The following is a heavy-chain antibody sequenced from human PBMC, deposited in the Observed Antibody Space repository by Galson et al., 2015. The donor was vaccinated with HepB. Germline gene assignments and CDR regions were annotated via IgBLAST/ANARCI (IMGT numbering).Heavy chain of an antibody. Sequence: SLRLSCAASGFSFSNAWMSWVRQAPGEGLEWVGRIKSKSDGGTTDFAAPVKGRLTISRDDSKNMLYLQMDSLKAEDTAVYYCTTDLFLGGMDVWGQGTTVTVSS. J-gene: IGHJ6*02. CDR3: TTDLFLGGMDV. CDR2: IKSKSDGGTT. D-gene: IGHD3-3*01. CDR1: GFSFSNAW. V-gene: IGHV3-15*01.